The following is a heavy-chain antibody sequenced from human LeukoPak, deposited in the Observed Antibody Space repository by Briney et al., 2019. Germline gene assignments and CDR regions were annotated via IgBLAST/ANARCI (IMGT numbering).Heavy chain of an antibody. Sequence: SVKVSCKASGGTFSSYAISGVRQAPGQGLEWMGRIIPILGIANYAQKFQGRVTITADKSTSTAYMELSSLRSEDTAVYYCARVLSLGIDWFDPWGQGTLVTVSS. D-gene: IGHD7-27*01. J-gene: IGHJ5*02. CDR2: IIPILGIA. CDR1: GGTFSSYA. V-gene: IGHV1-69*04. CDR3: ARVLSLGIDWFDP.